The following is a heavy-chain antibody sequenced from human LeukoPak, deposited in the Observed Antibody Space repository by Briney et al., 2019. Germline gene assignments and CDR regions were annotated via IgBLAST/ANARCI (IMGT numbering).Heavy chain of an antibody. V-gene: IGHV3-23*01. D-gene: IGHD6-6*01. Sequence: PGGSLRLSCAASGFTFSSYAMSWVRQAPGKGLEWVSAISGSGGSTYYADSVKGRFTISRDNSKNTLYLQMNSLRAEDTAVYYCARERGSSSSSPLGYWGQGTLDTVSS. J-gene: IGHJ4*02. CDR2: ISGSGGST. CDR1: GFTFSSYA. CDR3: ARERGSSSSSPLGY.